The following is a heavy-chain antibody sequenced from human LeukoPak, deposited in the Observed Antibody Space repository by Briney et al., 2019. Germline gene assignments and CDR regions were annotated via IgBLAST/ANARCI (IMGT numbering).Heavy chain of an antibody. V-gene: IGHV1-69*01. CDR1: GGTFSSYA. CDR2: IIPIFGTA. CDR3: ARAPGLPAFYYYYGMDV. D-gene: IGHD5-12*01. Sequence: ASVKVSCKASGGTFSSYAISWVRQAPGQGLEWMGGIIPIFGTANYAQKFQGRVTITADESTSTAYMELSSLRSEDTAVYYCARAPGLPAFYYYYGMDVWGQGTTVTVSS. J-gene: IGHJ6*02.